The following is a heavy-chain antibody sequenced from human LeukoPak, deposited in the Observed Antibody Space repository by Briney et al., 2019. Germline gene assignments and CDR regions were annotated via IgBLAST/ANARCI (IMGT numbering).Heavy chain of an antibody. CDR2: INHSGST. CDR1: GGSFSGYY. CDR3: ARLVAEASYYFDY. V-gene: IGHV4-34*01. J-gene: IGHJ4*02. Sequence: SETLSLTCAVYGGSFSGYYWSWIRQPPGKGLEWIGEINHSGSTNYNPSLKGRVTISVDTSKNQFSLKLSSVTAADTAVYYCARLVAEASYYFDYWGQGTLVTVSS. D-gene: IGHD5-12*01.